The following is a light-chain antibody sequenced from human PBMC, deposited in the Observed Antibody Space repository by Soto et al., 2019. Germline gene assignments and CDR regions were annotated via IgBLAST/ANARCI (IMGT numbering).Light chain of an antibody. J-gene: IGLJ1*01. CDR2: SNN. V-gene: IGLV1-44*01. Sequence: QAVVTQPPSASGTPGQTVTISCSGSSSNIGSDTVNWYQQLPGTAPKLLIYSNNQRPSGVPDRFSASKSGTSASLAISGLQSEDEADYYCAAWDDSLNGYVFGTGTKLTVL. CDR3: AAWDDSLNGYV. CDR1: SSNIGSDT.